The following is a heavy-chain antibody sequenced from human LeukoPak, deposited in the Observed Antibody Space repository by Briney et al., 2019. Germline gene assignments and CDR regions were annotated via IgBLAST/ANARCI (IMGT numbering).Heavy chain of an antibody. J-gene: IGHJ4*02. CDR2: LSSSGSAF. Sequence: GGSLRLSCEASGFTFSSYWMSWVRQAPGKGLEWIAYLSSSGSAFSYADSVKGRFTIARDNAKNSVYLEMNSLRADDTAVYYCARSARLMKGVVEVTALDDWGQGTLVTVSS. V-gene: IGHV3-48*04. CDR3: ARSARLMKGVVEVTALDD. D-gene: IGHD3-3*01. CDR1: GFTFSSYW.